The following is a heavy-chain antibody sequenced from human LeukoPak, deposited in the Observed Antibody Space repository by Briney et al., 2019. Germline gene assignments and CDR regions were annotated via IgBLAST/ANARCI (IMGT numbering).Heavy chain of an antibody. J-gene: IGHJ5*02. D-gene: IGHD3-10*01. Sequence: ASVKVSCKASGGTFSSYGISWVRQAPGQGLEWMGWISAYNGNTNYAQKLQGRVTMTTDTSTSTAYMELRSLRSDDTAVYYCARDYYYYGSGSHNWFDPWGQGTLVTVSS. CDR1: GGTFSSYG. CDR2: ISAYNGNT. CDR3: ARDYYYYGSGSHNWFDP. V-gene: IGHV1-18*01.